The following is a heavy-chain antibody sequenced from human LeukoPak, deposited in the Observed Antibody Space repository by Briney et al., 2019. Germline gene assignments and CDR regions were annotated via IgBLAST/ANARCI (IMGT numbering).Heavy chain of an antibody. CDR1: GFTFSDYY. V-gene: IGHV3-11*01. Sequence: PGGSLRLSCAASGFTFSDYYMSWIRQAPGKGLEWVSYISSSGSTIYYADSVKGRFTISRDNAKNSLYLQMNSLRAEGTAVYYCARSSTSSYYYYYGMDVWGQGTTVTVSS. J-gene: IGHJ6*02. CDR2: ISSSGSTI. D-gene: IGHD1-1*01. CDR3: ARSSTSSYYYYYGMDV.